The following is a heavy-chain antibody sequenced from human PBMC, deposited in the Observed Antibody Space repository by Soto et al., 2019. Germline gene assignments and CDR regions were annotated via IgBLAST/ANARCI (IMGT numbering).Heavy chain of an antibody. CDR2: INPLPTSGST. CDR3: ARDLAAAAY. V-gene: IGHV1-46*01. Sequence: QVQLVQSGAEVKKPGASGKVSCKASGYIFTNYYIHWVRQAPGQGLEWMAIINPLPTSGSTNYAQTFQGRVTVTRDTSTSTLYMELTSLKSEDTAIYYCARDLAAAAYWGQGTLVTVSS. J-gene: IGHJ4*02. CDR1: GYIFTNYY. D-gene: IGHD6-13*01.